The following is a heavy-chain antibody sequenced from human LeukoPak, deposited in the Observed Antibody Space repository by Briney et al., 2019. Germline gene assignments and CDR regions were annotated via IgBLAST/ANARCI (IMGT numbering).Heavy chain of an antibody. CDR1: GGTFSSYA. D-gene: IGHD6-13*01. CDR2: IIPILGIA. Sequence: ASVKVSCKASGGTFSSYAMIWVRQAPGQGLEWMGRIIPILGIANYAQKFQGRVTITADKSTSTAYMELSSLGSEDTAVYYCARDDTLVLYDYYGMDVWGQGTTVTVSS. CDR3: ARDDTLVLYDYYGMDV. V-gene: IGHV1-69*04. J-gene: IGHJ6*02.